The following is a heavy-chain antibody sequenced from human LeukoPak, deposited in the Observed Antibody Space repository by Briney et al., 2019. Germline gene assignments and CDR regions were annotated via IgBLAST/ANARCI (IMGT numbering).Heavy chain of an antibody. Sequence: GGSLRLPCTASGFTFSAYWMTWVRQAPGKGLEFVANIKGDGSQKEYVDSVKGRFTISRDNAKNSLYLQMISLRAEDTAVYYCARWRGAQSEFEYWGQGTLVTVSS. CDR3: ARWRGAQSEFEY. CDR1: GFTFSAYW. V-gene: IGHV3-7*01. CDR2: IKGDGSQK. J-gene: IGHJ4*02. D-gene: IGHD3-3*01.